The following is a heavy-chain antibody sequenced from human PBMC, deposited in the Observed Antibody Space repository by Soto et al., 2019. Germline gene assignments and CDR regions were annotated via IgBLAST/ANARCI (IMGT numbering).Heavy chain of an antibody. CDR3: AKDDYGGHGGFDY. CDR1: GFTFSIYG. CDR2: ISYDGSDK. D-gene: IGHD4-17*01. J-gene: IGHJ4*02. Sequence: QVQLVESGGGVVEPGRSLRLSCAASGFTFSIYGMHWVRQAPGKGLEWVAVISYDGSDKYYGDSVKGRFTIARDNSKNTLYLQMNSLRTGHTAIYYCAKDDYGGHGGFDYWGQGALVSVSS. V-gene: IGHV3-30*18.